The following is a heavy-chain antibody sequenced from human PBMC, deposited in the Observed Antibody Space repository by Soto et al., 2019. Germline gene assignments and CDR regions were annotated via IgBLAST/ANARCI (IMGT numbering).Heavy chain of an antibody. CDR1: GGSISSGGYY. CDR2: IYYSGST. CDR3: ARDRSYGSYYYGMDV. V-gene: IGHV4-31*03. J-gene: IGHJ6*02. D-gene: IGHD5-18*01. Sequence: SETLSLTCTVSGGSISSGGYYWSWIRQHPGKGLEWIGYIYYSGSTYYNPSLKSRVTISVDTSKNQFSLKLSSVTAADTAVYYCARDRSYGSYYYGMDVWGQGTTVTVSS.